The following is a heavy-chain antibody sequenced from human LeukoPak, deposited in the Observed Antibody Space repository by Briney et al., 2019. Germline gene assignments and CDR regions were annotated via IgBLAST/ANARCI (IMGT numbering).Heavy chain of an antibody. CDR3: ARDKLERRGDYFDY. CDR2: IYYSGST. Sequence: SETLSLTCTVPGGSISSYYWSWIRQPPGKGLEWIGYIYYSGSTNYNPSLKSRVTISVDTSKNQFSLKLNSVTAADTAVYYCARDKLERRGDYFDYWGQGTLVTVSS. J-gene: IGHJ4*02. V-gene: IGHV4-59*12. CDR1: GGSISSYY. D-gene: IGHD1-1*01.